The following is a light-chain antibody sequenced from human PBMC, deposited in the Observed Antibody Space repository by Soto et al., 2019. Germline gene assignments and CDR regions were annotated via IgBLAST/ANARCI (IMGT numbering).Light chain of an antibody. J-gene: IGKJ3*01. CDR1: QGISSY. Sequence: AIRMTQSPSSLSASTGDRVTITCRASQGISSYLAWSQQKPGKAPKLLIYAASTLQSGVPSRFSGSGSGTDFTLTISCLQSEDFATYYCQQYYSYPPFTFGPGTKVDIK. V-gene: IGKV1-8*01. CDR2: AAS. CDR3: QQYYSYPPFT.